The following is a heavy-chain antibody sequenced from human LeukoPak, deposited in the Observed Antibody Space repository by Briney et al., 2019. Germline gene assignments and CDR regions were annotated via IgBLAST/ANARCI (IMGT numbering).Heavy chain of an antibody. Sequence: SETLSLTSTVSGGSISSYYWSWIRQPAGKGLEWIGRIYTSGTTNYNPSLKSRVTMSVDTSKNQFSLRLTSVTAADTAVYYCARIGGTYYEYYFDYWGQGTLVTVSS. V-gene: IGHV4-4*07. J-gene: IGHJ4*02. D-gene: IGHD1-26*01. CDR1: GGSISSYY. CDR2: IYTSGTT. CDR3: ARIGGTYYEYYFDY.